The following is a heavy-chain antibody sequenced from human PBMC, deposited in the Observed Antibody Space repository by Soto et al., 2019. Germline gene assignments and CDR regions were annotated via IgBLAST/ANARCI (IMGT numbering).Heavy chain of an antibody. D-gene: IGHD6-19*01. V-gene: IGHV4-39*01. Sequence: QLQLQESGPGLVKPSETLSLTCTVSGGSISSTSYYWVWIRQPPGKGLEWIGSFYYSGSTYYNPSLKSRVTISVDTSDNQFSLKLSSVTAADTAVYYCARQVVDGTVAGTGSFDYWGQGTLVTVSS. J-gene: IGHJ4*02. CDR2: FYYSGST. CDR3: ARQVVDGTVAGTGSFDY. CDR1: GGSISSTSYY.